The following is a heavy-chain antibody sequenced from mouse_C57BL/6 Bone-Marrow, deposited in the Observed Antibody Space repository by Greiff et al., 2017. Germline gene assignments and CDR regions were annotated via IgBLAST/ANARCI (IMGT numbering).Heavy chain of an antibody. Sequence: VQLQQPGAELVMPGASVKLSCKASGYTFTSYWMHWVKQRPGQGLEWIGEIDPSDSYTNYNQKFKGKSTLTVDKSSSHAYMQLSSLTSEASAVYYCARSRLGDYWGQGTTLTVSS. CDR2: IDPSDSYT. CDR1: GYTFTSYW. J-gene: IGHJ2*01. CDR3: ARSRLGDY. V-gene: IGHV1-69*01.